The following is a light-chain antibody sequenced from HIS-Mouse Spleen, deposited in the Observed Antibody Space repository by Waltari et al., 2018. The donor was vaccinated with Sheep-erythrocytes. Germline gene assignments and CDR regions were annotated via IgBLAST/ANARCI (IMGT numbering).Light chain of an antibody. CDR1: QSVSSSY. CDR3: QQYGSSPVT. CDR2: GAS. V-gene: IGKV3-20*01. J-gene: IGKJ3*01. Sequence: EIVLTQSPGTLSLSPGERATLSCRASQSVSSSYLAWYQQKPGQAPRLLIYGASSRATGIPDMFSGSGSGTDFTLTISRLEPEDFAVYYCQQYGSSPVTLGPGTKVDIK.